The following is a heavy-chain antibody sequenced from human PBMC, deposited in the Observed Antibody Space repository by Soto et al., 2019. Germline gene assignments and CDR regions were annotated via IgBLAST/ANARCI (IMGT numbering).Heavy chain of an antibody. CDR2: IYDSGST. D-gene: IGHD3-22*01. Sequence: SETLSLTCTVSGGSIRGGGYYWSWIRQHPGKGLEWIGYIYDSGSTYYNPSLKSRVTISVDTSKNQFSLKLSSVTSADTAVYYCARGEGYYDPNYFDYWGQGNLVTVSS. CDR3: ARGEGYYDPNYFDY. V-gene: IGHV4-31*03. J-gene: IGHJ4*02. CDR1: GGSIRGGGYY.